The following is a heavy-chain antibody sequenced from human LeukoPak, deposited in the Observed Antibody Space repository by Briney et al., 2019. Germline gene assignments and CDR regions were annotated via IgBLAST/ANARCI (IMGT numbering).Heavy chain of an antibody. CDR2: INPSGGST. CDR3: ARDNSVGDTAWWFDP. D-gene: IGHD1-26*01. J-gene: IGHJ5*02. CDR1: GYTFTSYY. Sequence: RRASVKVSCKASGYTFTSYYMHWVRQAPGQGLEWMGIINPSGGSTSYAQKFQGRVTMTRDMSTSTDYMELSSLRSEDTAVYYCARDNSVGDTAWWFDPWGQGTLVTVSS. V-gene: IGHV1-46*01.